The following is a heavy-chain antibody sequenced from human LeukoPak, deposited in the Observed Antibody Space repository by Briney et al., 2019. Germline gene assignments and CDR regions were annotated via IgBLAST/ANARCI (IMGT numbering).Heavy chain of an antibody. D-gene: IGHD4-17*01. Sequence: PGGSLRLSCAASGFTFSSYAMSWVRQAPGKGLEWVSAISGSGGSIYYADSVKGRFTISRDNSKNTLYLQMNSLRAEDTAVYYCARSTVTTGRYFDYWGQGTLVTVSS. J-gene: IGHJ4*02. CDR2: ISGSGGSI. V-gene: IGHV3-23*01. CDR1: GFTFSSYA. CDR3: ARSTVTTGRYFDY.